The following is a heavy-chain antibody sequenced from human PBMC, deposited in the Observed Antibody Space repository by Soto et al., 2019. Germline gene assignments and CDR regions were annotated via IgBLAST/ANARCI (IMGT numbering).Heavy chain of an antibody. Sequence: QVYLQQSGPALVKPSGTLFLTCTVSGDSISSSHWWTWVRQSPGKGLEWIGGVYHSGISTYNPSLKSRVSIAVHKSNNQFSLTLSSVTAADPAVYYCATLPPQIVVKVLPIPMGGPGTLVSVSS. J-gene: IGHJ4*01. CDR2: VYHSGIS. D-gene: IGHD2-21*01. V-gene: IGHV4-4*02. CDR3: ATLPPQIVVKVLPIPM. CDR1: GDSISSSHW.